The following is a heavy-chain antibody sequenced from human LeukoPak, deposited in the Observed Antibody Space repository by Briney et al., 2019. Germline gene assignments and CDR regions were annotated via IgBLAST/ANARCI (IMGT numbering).Heavy chain of an antibody. J-gene: IGHJ1*01. CDR3: AKVPAPYGSAEYFQH. CDR2: ISGSGGST. D-gene: IGHD3-10*01. Sequence: GGSLRLSCAASGFTFSSYAMSWVRQAPGKGLEWVSAISGSGGSTYYADSVKGRFTISRDNSKNTLYLQMNSLRGEDTAVYYCAKVPAPYGSAEYFQHWGQGTLVTVSS. CDR1: GFTFSSYA. V-gene: IGHV3-23*01.